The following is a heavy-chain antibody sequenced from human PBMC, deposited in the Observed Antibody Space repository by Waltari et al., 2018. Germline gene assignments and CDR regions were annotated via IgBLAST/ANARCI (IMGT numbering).Heavy chain of an antibody. V-gene: IGHV6-1*01. CDR2: TYYRSQWRN. Sequence: QVQLQQSGPGLVKPSQTLSLTCAVSGDSLFTTSVAWNWIRQSPSRGLEWLGRTYYRSQWRNDALSVKGRITVNPDTSKNHFSLQLDSVTPDDTAVYYCARGKFTAFDIWGQGTMVTVSS. CDR1: GDSLFTTSVA. CDR3: ARGKFTAFDI. J-gene: IGHJ3*02.